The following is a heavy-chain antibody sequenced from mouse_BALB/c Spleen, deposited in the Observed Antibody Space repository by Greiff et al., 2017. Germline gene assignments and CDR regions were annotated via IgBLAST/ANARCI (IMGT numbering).Heavy chain of an antibody. Sequence: VQLQQSGAELVRPGVSVKISCKGSGYTFTDYAMHWVKQSHAKSLEWIGVISTYYGDASYNQKFKGKATMTVDKSSSTAYMELARLTSEDSAIYYCARNYDYDGGFDYWGQGTTLTVSS. CDR1: GYTFTDYA. V-gene: IGHV1S137*01. D-gene: IGHD2-4*01. CDR3: ARNYDYDGGFDY. CDR2: ISTYYGDA. J-gene: IGHJ2*01.